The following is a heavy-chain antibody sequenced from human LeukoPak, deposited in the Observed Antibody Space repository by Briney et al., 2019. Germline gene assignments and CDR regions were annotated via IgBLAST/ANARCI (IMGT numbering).Heavy chain of an antibody. CDR1: GGSISSYY. V-gene: IGHV4-59*01. D-gene: IGHD3-22*01. CDR3: ARGSGDYYDSSGYYIDAFDI. CDR2: IYYSGST. Sequence: SETLSLTCTVSGGSISSYYWSWIRQPPGKGLEWIGYIYYSGSTNYNPSLKSRVTISVDTSKNPFSLKLSSVDAADTAVYYCARGSGDYYDSSGYYIDAFDIWGQGTMVTVSS. J-gene: IGHJ3*02.